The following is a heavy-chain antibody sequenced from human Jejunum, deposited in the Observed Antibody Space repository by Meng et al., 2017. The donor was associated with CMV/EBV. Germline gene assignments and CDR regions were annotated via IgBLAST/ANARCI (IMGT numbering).Heavy chain of an antibody. V-gene: IGHV1-18*04. D-gene: IGHD2-21*01. CDR1: GYTFTGYY. CDR3: ARDRSMWYGMDV. CDR2: ISTYNGNT. J-gene: IGHJ6*02. Sequence: ASGYTFTGYYMPWVRQAPGQGLEWLGWISTYNGNTHYAQKFQSRVTMTTETSATTAYLEVRSLRSDDAAVYYCARDRSMWYGMDVWGQGTTVTVSS.